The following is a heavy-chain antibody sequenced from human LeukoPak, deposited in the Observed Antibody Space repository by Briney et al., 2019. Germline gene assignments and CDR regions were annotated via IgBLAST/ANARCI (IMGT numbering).Heavy chain of an antibody. J-gene: IGHJ2*01. CDR2: ISWNSGSI. CDR3: AKAPYYYGSGSYYEWYFDL. CDR1: GFTFDDYA. Sequence: SLRLSCAASGFTFDDYAMYWVRQAPGKGLERVSGISWNSGSIGYADSVKGRFTISRDNAKNSLYLQMNSLRAEDTALYYCAKAPYYYGSGSYYEWYFDLWGRRTLVTVSS. V-gene: IGHV3-9*01. D-gene: IGHD3-10*01.